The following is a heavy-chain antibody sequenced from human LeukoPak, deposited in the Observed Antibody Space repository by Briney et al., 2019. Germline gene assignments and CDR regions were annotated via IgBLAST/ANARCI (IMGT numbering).Heavy chain of an antibody. CDR2: ISSSSSTI. Sequence: SGGSLRLSCAASGFTFSSYSMNWVRQAPGKGLEWVSYISSSSSTIYYADSVKGRFTISRDNAKNSLYLQMNSLRAEDTAVYYCALFVGNWFDPWGQGTLVTVSS. J-gene: IGHJ5*02. D-gene: IGHD1-26*01. CDR1: GFTFSSYS. CDR3: ALFVGNWFDP. V-gene: IGHV3-48*04.